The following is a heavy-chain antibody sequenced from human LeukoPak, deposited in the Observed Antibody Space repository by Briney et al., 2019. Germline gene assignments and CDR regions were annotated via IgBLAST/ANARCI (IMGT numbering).Heavy chain of an antibody. V-gene: IGHV3-74*01. CDR1: GFTFSTYW. Sequence: GGSLRLSCAASGFTFSTYWMHWVRQAPGKGLVWVSRIKSDGSSIYADSVKGRFTISRDNAKNTLYLQMNSLRAEDTAVYYCGRVSGSQGRGAFDIWGQGTMVTVSS. J-gene: IGHJ3*02. CDR2: IKSDGSS. CDR3: GRVSGSQGRGAFDI. D-gene: IGHD1-26*01.